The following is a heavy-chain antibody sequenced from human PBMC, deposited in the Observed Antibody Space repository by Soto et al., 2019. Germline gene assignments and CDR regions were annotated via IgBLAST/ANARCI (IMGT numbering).Heavy chain of an antibody. D-gene: IGHD2-15*01. Sequence: EVQLLESGGGLVQPGGSLRLSCVASGFTFSYYTMSWVRQAPGKGLEWVSGISNSGDTIYSADLVKGRFTISRDNFKNTLYLQINSLRAEDTAVYYCSYPVSAPTLYDYYDMDVWGQGTTVTVSS. J-gene: IGHJ6*02. CDR2: ISNSGDTI. V-gene: IGHV3-23*01. CDR1: GFTFSYYT. CDR3: SYPVSAPTLYDYYDMDV.